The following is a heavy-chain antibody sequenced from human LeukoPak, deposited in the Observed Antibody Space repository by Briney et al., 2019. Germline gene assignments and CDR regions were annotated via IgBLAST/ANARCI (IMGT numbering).Heavy chain of an antibody. CDR3: ASLSAAVHLGAFDL. J-gene: IGHJ3*01. D-gene: IGHD3-3*01. CDR2: IHTSGSN. Sequence: SETLSLTCAVSGVSISPYYWAWIRQPPGKGLEWIGYIHTSGSNNQYPSLKSRVTISVDKSKNHFSLRLTSVTAADTAVYYCASLSAAVHLGAFDLWGQGTMVTVSS. CDR1: GVSISPYY. V-gene: IGHV4-4*09.